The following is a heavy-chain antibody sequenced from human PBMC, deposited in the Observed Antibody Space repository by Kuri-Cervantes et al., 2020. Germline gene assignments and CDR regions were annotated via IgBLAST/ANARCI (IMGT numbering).Heavy chain of an antibody. D-gene: IGHD5-18*01. CDR2: INHSGST. J-gene: IGHJ6*04. CDR1: GGSFSGYY. Sequence: GSLRLSCAVYGGSFSGYYWSWIRQPPGKGLEWIGEINHSGSTNYNPSLKSRVTISVDTSKDQFSLKLSSVTAADTAVYYCAREGDSYWIMDVWGKGTTVTVSS. V-gene: IGHV4-34*01. CDR3: AREGDSYWIMDV.